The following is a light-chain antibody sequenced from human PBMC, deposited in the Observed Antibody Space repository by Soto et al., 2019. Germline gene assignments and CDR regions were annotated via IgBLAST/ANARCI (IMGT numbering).Light chain of an antibody. Sequence: QSVLTQPPSASGTPGQRVTISCSGSSSNIGSNTVNWYQQLPGTAPKLLIYSNNQRPSGVPDRFSGSKSGTSASLAISGLQSEDEDDYYCAAWDDSLNGQVFGTATKVT. CDR2: SNN. CDR3: AAWDDSLNGQV. V-gene: IGLV1-44*01. CDR1: SSNIGSNT. J-gene: IGLJ1*01.